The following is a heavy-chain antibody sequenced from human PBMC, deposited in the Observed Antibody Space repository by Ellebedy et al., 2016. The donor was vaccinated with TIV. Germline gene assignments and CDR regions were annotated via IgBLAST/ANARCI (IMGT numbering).Heavy chain of an antibody. CDR2: IVNSGRET. D-gene: IGHD2-8*01. CDR3: TRDGSEWSRDY. CDR1: GFTFSIAG. V-gene: IGHV3-21*06. J-gene: IGHJ4*02. Sequence: GGSLRLXCAASGFTFSIAGMTWVRQAPGKGLEWVATIVNSGRETYYADPLKGRFTISRDNAMNSLYLQMDSLTVEDTAVDYCTRDGSEWSRDYWGQGTLVTVAS.